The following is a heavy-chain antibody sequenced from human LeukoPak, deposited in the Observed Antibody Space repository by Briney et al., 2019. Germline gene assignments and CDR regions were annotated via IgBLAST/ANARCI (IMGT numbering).Heavy chain of an antibody. CDR2: IYYSGSS. V-gene: IGHV4-39*01. CDR1: GGSISSSSYY. D-gene: IGHD5-24*01. CDR3: ARHRSGWLQSSFDY. J-gene: IGHJ4*02. Sequence: SETLSLTCTVSGGSISSSSYYWGWIRQPPGKGLEWIGSIYYSGSSFDNPALKSRVTISVDTSKNQFSLKLSSVTAADTAVYYCARHRSGWLQSSFDYWGQGTLVTVSS.